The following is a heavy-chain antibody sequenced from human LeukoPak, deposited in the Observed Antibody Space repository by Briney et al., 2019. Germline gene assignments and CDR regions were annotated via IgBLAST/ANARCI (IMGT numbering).Heavy chain of an antibody. CDR1: GFTVSSNY. J-gene: IGHJ6*03. V-gene: IGHV3-53*01. CDR2: IYSGGST. D-gene: IGHD2-2*01. CDR3: ARDSTSWSYYYYMDV. Sequence: GGSLRLSCAASGFTVSSNYMSWVRQAPGKGLEWVSVIYSGGSTYYADSVKGRFTISRDNSKNTLYLQTNSLRAEDTDVYYCARDSTSWSYYYYMDVWGNGTTVTVSS.